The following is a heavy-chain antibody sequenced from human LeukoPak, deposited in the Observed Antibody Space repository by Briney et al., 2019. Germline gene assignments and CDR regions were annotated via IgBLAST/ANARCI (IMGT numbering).Heavy chain of an antibody. D-gene: IGHD2-15*01. V-gene: IGHV1-2*04. CDR2: INPNSGGT. CDR3: ARDRSVVVVAANGGPFDY. Sequence: ASVKVSCKASGYTFTGYYMHWVRQAPGQGLEWMGWINPNSGGTNYAQKFQGWVTMTTDTSTSTAYMELRSLRSDDTAVYYCARDRSVVVVAANGGPFDYWGQGTLVTVSS. CDR1: GYTFTGYY. J-gene: IGHJ4*02.